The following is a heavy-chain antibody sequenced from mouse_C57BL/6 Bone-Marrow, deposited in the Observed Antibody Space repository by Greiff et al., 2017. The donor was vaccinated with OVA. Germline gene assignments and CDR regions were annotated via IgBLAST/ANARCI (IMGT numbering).Heavy chain of an antibody. J-gene: IGHJ2*01. D-gene: IGHD3-3*01. CDR3: ARGAGKGYFDY. CDR1: GFTFSSYG. Sequence: DVQLVESGGDLVKPGGSLKLSCAASGFTFSSYGMSWVRQTPDKRLEWVATISSGGSYTYYPDSVKGRFTISRDNAKNTLYLQMSSLKSEDTAMYYCARGAGKGYFDYWGQGTTLTVSS. CDR2: ISSGGSYT. V-gene: IGHV5-6*01.